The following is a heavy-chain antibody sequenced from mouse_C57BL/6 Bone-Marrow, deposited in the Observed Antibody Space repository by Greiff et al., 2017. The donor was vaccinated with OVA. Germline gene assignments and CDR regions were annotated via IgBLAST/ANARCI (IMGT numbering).Heavy chain of an antibody. D-gene: IGHD4-1*01. CDR2: ISNGGGST. CDR1: GFTFSDYY. J-gene: IGHJ2*01. V-gene: IGHV5-12*01. CDR3: ARRDWDGFDY. Sequence: DVKLVESGGGLVQPGGSLKLSCAASGFTFSDYYMYWVRQTPEKRLEWVAYISNGGGSTYYPDTVKGRFTISRDNAENTLYLQMSRLKSEDTAMYYCARRDWDGFDYWGQGTTLTVSS.